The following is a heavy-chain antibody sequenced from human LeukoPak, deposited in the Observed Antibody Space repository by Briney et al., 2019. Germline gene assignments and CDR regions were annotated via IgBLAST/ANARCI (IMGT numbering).Heavy chain of an antibody. Sequence: GGSLRLSCSASGFTFSSYAMHWVRQAPGKGLEYVSGISINGGSTDYADSVKGRFTVSRDNAKNSLYLQMNSLRAEDTAVYYCARVGGWYWTDYWGQGTLVTVSS. CDR3: ARVGGWYWTDY. CDR2: ISINGGST. V-gene: IGHV3-64*04. CDR1: GFTFSSYA. J-gene: IGHJ4*02. D-gene: IGHD6-19*01.